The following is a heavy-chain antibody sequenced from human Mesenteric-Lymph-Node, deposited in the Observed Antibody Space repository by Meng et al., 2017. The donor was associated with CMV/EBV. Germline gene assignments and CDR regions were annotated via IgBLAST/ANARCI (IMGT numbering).Heavy chain of an antibody. CDR3: ATLYDFWGS. V-gene: IGHV3-21*01. Sequence: GESLKISCAASGFSFNTYSMNWVRQAPGKGLEWVSSINSGNSYTDYADPVKGRFTISRDNAKNSLYLQMDSLRAEDTAVYYCATLYDFWGSWGQGTLVTVSS. CDR1: GFSFNTYS. D-gene: IGHD3-3*01. CDR2: INSGNSYT. J-gene: IGHJ5*02.